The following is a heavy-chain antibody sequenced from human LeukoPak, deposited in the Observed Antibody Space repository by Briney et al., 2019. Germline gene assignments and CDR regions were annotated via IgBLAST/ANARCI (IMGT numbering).Heavy chain of an antibody. CDR3: ARDYGSGNLLGY. CDR2: IIPIFGTA. D-gene: IGHD3-10*01. J-gene: IGHJ4*02. Sequence: SVKVSCKASGGTFSSYAISWVRQAPGQGLEWMGGIIPIFGTANYAQKFQGRVTITADKSTSTAYMELSSLRSEDTAVYYCARDYGSGNLLGYWGQGTLVTVSS. V-gene: IGHV1-69*06. CDR1: GGTFSSYA.